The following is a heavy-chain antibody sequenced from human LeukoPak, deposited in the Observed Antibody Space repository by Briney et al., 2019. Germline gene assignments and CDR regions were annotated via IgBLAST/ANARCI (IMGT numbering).Heavy chain of an antibody. J-gene: IGHJ4*02. CDR2: IHNSGTT. Sequence: SETLSLTCTVSGGFISSYYWSWLRQSPGRGLEWIGYIHNSGTTNYNPSLKSRVTFSVDTSNNQFSLKLSSVTAADTAVDYCARGYRLQSVYCWGPGTLVTVSS. CDR1: GGFISSYY. CDR3: ARGYRLQSVYC. D-gene: IGHD5-24*01. V-gene: IGHV4-59*01.